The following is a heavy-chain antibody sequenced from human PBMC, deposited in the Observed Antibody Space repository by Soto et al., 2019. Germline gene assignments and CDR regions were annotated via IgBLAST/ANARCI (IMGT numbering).Heavy chain of an antibody. CDR2: IFWDDDK. J-gene: IGHJ4*02. Sequence: SGPTLVNPTQTLTLTCTFSGFSLSTSGVGVGWIRQPPGKALEWLGIIFWDDDKRYRPSLKRRLSITKDTSKNQLVLTMTNMDPVDTATYYCAHLAWKEMWPRAPVVNWGQGTLVTVSS. V-gene: IGHV2-5*02. CDR3: AHLAWKEMWPRAPVVN. CDR1: GFSLSTSGVG. D-gene: IGHD1-1*01.